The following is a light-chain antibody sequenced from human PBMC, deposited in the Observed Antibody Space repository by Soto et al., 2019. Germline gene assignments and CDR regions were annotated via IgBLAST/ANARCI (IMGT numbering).Light chain of an antibody. CDR1: QDINSY. Sequence: DVQMTQSPSSLSASVGDRVTITCRASQDINSYLAWYQQKPGNAPKSLIYAASSLQTGVPSRFSGRESRTDFTLTINNLQPEDSATYYCQQYNISPLTFGGGTKVEIK. CDR3: QQYNISPLT. J-gene: IGKJ4*01. CDR2: AAS. V-gene: IGKV1D-16*01.